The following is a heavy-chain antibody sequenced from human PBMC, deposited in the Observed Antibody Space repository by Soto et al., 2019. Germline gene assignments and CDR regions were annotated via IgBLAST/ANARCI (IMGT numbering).Heavy chain of an antibody. J-gene: IGHJ6*03. Sequence: PSETLSLTCAVYGGSFSGYYWSWIRQPPGKGLEWIGEINHSGSTNYNPSLKSRVTISVDTSKNQFSLKLSSVTAADTAVYYCARERRYSSFLGSYIDVWGKGTTVTVSS. CDR3: ARERRYSSFLGSYIDV. V-gene: IGHV4-34*01. CDR2: INHSGST. CDR1: GGSFSGYY. D-gene: IGHD6-13*01.